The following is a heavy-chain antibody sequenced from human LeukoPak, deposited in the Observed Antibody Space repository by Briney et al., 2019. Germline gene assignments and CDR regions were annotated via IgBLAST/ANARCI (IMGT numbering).Heavy chain of an antibody. D-gene: IGHD3-3*01. Sequence: GGFLRLSCAASGFTFSSYAMHWVRQAPGKGLEWVAVISYDGSNKYYADSVKGRFTISRDNSKNTLYLQMNSLRAEDTAVYYCARVITIFGVVMDAFDYWGQGTLVTVSS. CDR2: ISYDGSNK. CDR3: ARVITIFGVVMDAFDY. V-gene: IGHV3-30-3*01. J-gene: IGHJ4*02. CDR1: GFTFSSYA.